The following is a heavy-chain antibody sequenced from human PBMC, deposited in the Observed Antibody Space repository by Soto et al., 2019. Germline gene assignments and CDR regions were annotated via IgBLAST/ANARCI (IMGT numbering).Heavy chain of an antibody. CDR1: SGSISNTNW. J-gene: IGHJ5*02. V-gene: IGHV4-4*02. CDR3: ARADCSGGSCYSSANWFDP. Sequence: SETLSLTCAVSSGSISNTNWWSWVRQPPGKGLEWIGEIYHSGSTNYNPSLKSRVTILLDKPKNQFSLNLNPVTAADTAVYYCARADCSGGSCYSSANWFDPWGQGTRVTVSS. D-gene: IGHD2-15*01. CDR2: IYHSGST.